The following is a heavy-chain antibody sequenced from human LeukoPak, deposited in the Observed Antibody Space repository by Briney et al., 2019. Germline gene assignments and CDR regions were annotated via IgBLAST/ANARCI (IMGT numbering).Heavy chain of an antibody. Sequence: SETLSLTCTVSGGSISSSSYYWGWIRQPPGKGLEWIGSIYYSGSTYYNPSLKSRVTISVDTSKNQFSLKLSSVTAADTAVYYCARAGPDIVVVPAVDYWGQGTLVTASS. V-gene: IGHV4-39*01. CDR3: ARAGPDIVVVPAVDY. D-gene: IGHD2-2*01. CDR2: IYYSGST. CDR1: GGSISSSSYY. J-gene: IGHJ4*02.